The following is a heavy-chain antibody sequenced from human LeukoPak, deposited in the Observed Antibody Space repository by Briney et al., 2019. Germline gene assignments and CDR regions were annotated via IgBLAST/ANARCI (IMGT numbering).Heavy chain of an antibody. CDR2: IKQDGSEK. D-gene: IGHD4-17*01. Sequence: SGGSLRLSCAASGFTFSSYWMSWVRQAPGKGLEWVANIKQDGSEKYYVDSVKGRFTISRDNAKNSLYLQMNSLRAEDTAVYYCARESTFEDGDYYFDYWGQGTLVTVSS. CDR3: ARESTFEDGDYYFDY. V-gene: IGHV3-7*01. J-gene: IGHJ4*02. CDR1: GFTFSSYW.